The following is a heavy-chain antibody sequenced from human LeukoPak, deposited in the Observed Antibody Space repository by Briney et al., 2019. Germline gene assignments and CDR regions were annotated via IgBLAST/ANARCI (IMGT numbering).Heavy chain of an antibody. D-gene: IGHD3-22*01. J-gene: IGHJ4*02. CDR1: GYTFTEYY. CDR3: ASLPTYYHDSSGYYTDY. CDR2: INPNSGGT. Sequence: ASVKVSCKASGYTFTEYYMHWVRQAPGQGLEWMGRINPNSGGTNYAQKFQGRVTMTRDTSISTAYMELSRLRSDDTAVYYCASLPTYYHDSSGYYTDYWGQGTLVTVSS. V-gene: IGHV1-2*06.